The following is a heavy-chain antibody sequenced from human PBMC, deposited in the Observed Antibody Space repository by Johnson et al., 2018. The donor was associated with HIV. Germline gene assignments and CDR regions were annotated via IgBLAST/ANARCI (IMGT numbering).Heavy chain of an antibody. CDR2: IRYDGSNN. Sequence: VQLVESGGGVVQPGGSLRLSCAASGFTFSSYGMHWVRQAPGKGLEWVAFIRYDGSNNYYADSVKGRFTISRDNSKNTLYLQINSLRAEDTAVYYCARDALEAFQAFDIWGQGTMVTVSS. J-gene: IGHJ3*02. V-gene: IGHV3-30*02. D-gene: IGHD2/OR15-2a*01. CDR3: ARDALEAFQAFDI. CDR1: GFTFSSYG.